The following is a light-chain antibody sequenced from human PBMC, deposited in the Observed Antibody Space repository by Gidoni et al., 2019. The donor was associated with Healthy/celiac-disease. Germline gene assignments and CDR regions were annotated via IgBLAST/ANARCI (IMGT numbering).Light chain of an antibody. CDR2: VAS. V-gene: IGKV1-8*01. CDR1: QGISSY. CDR3: QQYYSYPRT. J-gene: IGKJ1*01. Sequence: AIRMTQSTSSFSASTGDRVTITCRASQGISSYLAWYQQKPGKAPKLLIYVASTLQSGVPSRFSGSGSGTDFTLTISCLQSEDFATYYCQQYYSYPRTFGQGTKVEIK.